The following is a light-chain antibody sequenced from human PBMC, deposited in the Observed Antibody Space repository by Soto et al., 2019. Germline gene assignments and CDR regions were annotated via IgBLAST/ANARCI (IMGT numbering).Light chain of an antibody. CDR2: AAS. Sequence: DIQMTQSPSSLSASVGDRVTITCRARQGISNYLAWYQQKPGKVPKLLIYAASTLQSGFPSRFSDSGSWTDFTLTIISLQPEDFASYYCQKYNFASFSFGVENKVEIK. CDR1: QGISNY. J-gene: IGKJ4*01. V-gene: IGKV1-27*01. CDR3: QKYNFASFS.